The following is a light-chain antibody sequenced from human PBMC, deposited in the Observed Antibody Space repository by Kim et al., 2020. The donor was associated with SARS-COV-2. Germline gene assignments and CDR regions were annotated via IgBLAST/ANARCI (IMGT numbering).Light chain of an antibody. CDR3: QSYDTSLSDSFVI. Sequence: QSVLTQPPSVSGAPGQRVTIPCTGSSSNIGAGFDVHWYQHCPGTAPKLLIYGNNNRPSGVPDRFSGSKSGASASLAITGLQAEDEADYYCQSYDTSLSDSFVIFGGGTQLTVL. CDR2: GNN. V-gene: IGLV1-40*01. CDR1: SSNIGAGFD. J-gene: IGLJ2*01.